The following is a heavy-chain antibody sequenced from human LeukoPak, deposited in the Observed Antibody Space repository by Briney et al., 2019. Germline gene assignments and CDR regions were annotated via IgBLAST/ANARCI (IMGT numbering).Heavy chain of an antibody. CDR1: GDSISSGSYY. CDR2: IYTSGST. V-gene: IGHV4-61*02. CDR3: ARGGGSSWYGDAFDI. J-gene: IGHJ3*02. Sequence: TLSLTCTVSGDSISSGSYYWSWIRQPAGKGLEWIGRIYTSGSTNYNPSLKSRVTISVDTSKNQFSLKLSSVTAADTAVYYCARGGGSSWYGDAFDIWGQGTMVTVSS. D-gene: IGHD6-13*01.